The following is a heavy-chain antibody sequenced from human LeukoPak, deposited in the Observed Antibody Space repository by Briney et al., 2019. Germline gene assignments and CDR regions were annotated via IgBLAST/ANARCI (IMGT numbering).Heavy chain of an antibody. CDR2: ISGSGGST. V-gene: IGHV3-23*01. CDR1: GFTFSSYA. D-gene: IGHD6-13*01. J-gene: IGHJ4*02. CDR3: ARGGPGWGIAAADQSYQFDY. Sequence: GGSLRLSCAASGFTFSSYAMSWVRQAPGKGLEWVSAISGSGGSTYYADSVKGRFTISRDNSKNTLYLQMNSLRAEDTAVYYCARGGPGWGIAAADQSYQFDYWGQGTLVTVSS.